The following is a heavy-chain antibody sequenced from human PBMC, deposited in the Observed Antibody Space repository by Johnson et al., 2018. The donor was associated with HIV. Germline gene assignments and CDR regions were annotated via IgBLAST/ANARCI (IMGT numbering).Heavy chain of an antibody. CDR2: IWYDGRNN. Sequence: QVQLVESGGGLVQPGGSLRLSCAASGFTFSSYDMHWVRQATGKGLEWVAVIWYDGRNNYYADSVKGRFTISRDNSKITLYLQMSSLRVEDTAVYYCAKGIYDFWGGYLLDAFDMWGQGTMVTVSS. D-gene: IGHD3-3*01. CDR1: GFTFSSYD. V-gene: IGHV3-33*06. J-gene: IGHJ3*02. CDR3: AKGIYDFWGGYLLDAFDM.